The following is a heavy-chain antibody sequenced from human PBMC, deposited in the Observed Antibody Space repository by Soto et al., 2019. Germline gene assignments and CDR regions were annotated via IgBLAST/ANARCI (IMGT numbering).Heavy chain of an antibody. D-gene: IGHD1-26*01. Sequence: PGGSLRLSCAASGFLFINAWMNWVRQAPGKGLEWVGRIKSETGGGTTDYAAPVKGRFTIARDDSKNMLYLQMNSLKTEDKAVYYCTTTYTGGSFYTWGQGTLVTVSS. CDR1: GFLFINAW. V-gene: IGHV3-15*07. CDR2: IKSETGGGTT. CDR3: TTTYTGGSFYT. J-gene: IGHJ5*02.